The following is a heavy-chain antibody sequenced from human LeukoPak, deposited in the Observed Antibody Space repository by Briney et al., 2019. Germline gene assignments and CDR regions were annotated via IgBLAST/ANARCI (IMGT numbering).Heavy chain of an antibody. V-gene: IGHV4-59*08. D-gene: IGHD3-16*01. Sequence: SETLSLTCTVSGGSISSYFWSWIRQPPGKRLEWIGYIYYSGSTNYNPSLKSRVTISVDTSKNQFSLKLSSVTAADTAVYYCARGWGSTTFDYWGQGTLVTVSS. CDR2: IYYSGST. CDR1: GGSISSYF. J-gene: IGHJ4*02. CDR3: ARGWGSTTFDY.